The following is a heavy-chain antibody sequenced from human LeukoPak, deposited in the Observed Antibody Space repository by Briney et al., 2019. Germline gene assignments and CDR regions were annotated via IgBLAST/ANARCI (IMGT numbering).Heavy chain of an antibody. J-gene: IGHJ4*02. Sequence: GGPLRPSCAPSGFTFSSYGMHWVRQAPGKGLEWVAFIRYDGSNKYYADSVKGRFTISRDNSKNTLYLQMNSLRAEDTAVYYCAKGPHRSSSWSTFDYWGQGALVTVSS. CDR2: IRYDGSNK. CDR3: AKGPHRSSSWSTFDY. CDR1: GFTFSSYG. V-gene: IGHV3-30*02. D-gene: IGHD6-13*01.